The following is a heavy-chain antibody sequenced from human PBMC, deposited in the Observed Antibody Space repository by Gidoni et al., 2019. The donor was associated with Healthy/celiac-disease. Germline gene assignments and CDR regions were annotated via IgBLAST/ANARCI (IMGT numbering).Heavy chain of an antibody. CDR3: ARGWEPLRWQGFDP. CDR1: GGTFSSYA. V-gene: IGHV1-69*01. Sequence: QVQLVQSGAEVKKPGSSVKVSCKASGGTFSSYAISWVRQAPGQGLEWMGGIIPIFGTANYAQKFQGRVTITADESTSTAYMGLSSLRSEDTAVYYCARGWEPLRWQGFDPWGQGTLVTVSS. D-gene: IGHD2-15*01. CDR2: IIPIFGTA. J-gene: IGHJ5*02.